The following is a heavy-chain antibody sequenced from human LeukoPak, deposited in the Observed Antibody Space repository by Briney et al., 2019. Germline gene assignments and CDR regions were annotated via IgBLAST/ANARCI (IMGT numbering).Heavy chain of an antibody. V-gene: IGHV1-8*01. Sequence: ASVKVSCKASGYTFTSFDINWVRQATGQRPEWMGWMSPNSGDTGYAQKFQDRVTMTRNTSISTAYMELSSLRSDDTAVYYCARGPPNWGYDYWGPGTLVTVSS. J-gene: IGHJ4*02. CDR3: ARGPPNWGYDY. D-gene: IGHD7-27*01. CDR2: MSPNSGDT. CDR1: GYTFTSFD.